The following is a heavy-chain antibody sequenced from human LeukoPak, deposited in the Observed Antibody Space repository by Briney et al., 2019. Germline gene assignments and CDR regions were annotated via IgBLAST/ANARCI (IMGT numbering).Heavy chain of an antibody. CDR2: ISSNGGST. Sequence: PGGSLRLSCAASGFTFSSYAMHWVRQAPGKGLEYVSAISSNGGSTYYANSVKGRFTISRDNSKNTLYLQMGSLRAEDMAVYYCARTGQANPTHSSGWENTYYYYYYMDVWGKGTTVTISS. CDR3: ARTGQANPTHSSGWENTYYYYYYMDV. CDR1: GFTFSSYA. V-gene: IGHV3-64*01. J-gene: IGHJ6*03. D-gene: IGHD6-19*01.